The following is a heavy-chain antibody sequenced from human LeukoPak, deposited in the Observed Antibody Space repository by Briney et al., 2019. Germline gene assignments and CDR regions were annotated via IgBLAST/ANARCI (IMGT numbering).Heavy chain of an antibody. CDR1: GFGFSDSY. D-gene: IGHD2-8*01. J-gene: IGHJ4*01. CDR2: ISGSGSDI. Sequence: PGGSLRLSCVVSGFGFSDSYMTWIRQTPGKGLEWLAYISGSGSDIYNADSVKGRFTISRDNAKNSLYLQMNSLRPDDTALYYCSTDPRLLIYWGHGTLVTVSS. V-gene: IGHV3-11*01. CDR3: STDPRLLIY.